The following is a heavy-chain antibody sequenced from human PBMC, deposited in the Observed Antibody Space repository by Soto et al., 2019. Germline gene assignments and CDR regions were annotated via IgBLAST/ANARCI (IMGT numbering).Heavy chain of an antibody. Sequence: PSETLAVSCAVSGGSISVSYYYWGWLRQSPGRGPEWIGSVFYTGFTSYNPSLESRVSVSVDTSKNQFSLKVSAVTAADTAVYYCASSQKGYNRNYFDHWGQGALVTVSS. CDR1: GGSISVSYYY. J-gene: IGHJ4*02. CDR3: ASSQKGYNRNYFDH. V-gene: IGHV4-39*01. CDR2: VFYTGFT. D-gene: IGHD1-20*01.